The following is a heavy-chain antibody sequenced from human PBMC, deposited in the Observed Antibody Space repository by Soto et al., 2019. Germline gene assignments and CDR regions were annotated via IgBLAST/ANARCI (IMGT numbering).Heavy chain of an antibody. CDR2: IWYDGSNK. CDR1: GFTFSSYG. J-gene: IGHJ2*01. CDR3: ARDVGELGYFDL. V-gene: IGHV3-33*01. Sequence: QVQLVESGGGVVQPGRSLRLSCAASGFTFSSYGMHWVRQAPGKGLEWVAVIWYDGSNKYYADSVKGRFTISRDNSKNTLYLQMNSLRAEDTAVYYCARDVGELGYFDLWGRGTLVTVSS.